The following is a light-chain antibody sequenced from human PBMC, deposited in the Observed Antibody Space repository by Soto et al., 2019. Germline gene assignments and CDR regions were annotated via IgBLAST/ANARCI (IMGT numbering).Light chain of an antibody. CDR3: CSYAGTYIFV. Sequence: QSVLTQPRSVSVSPGQSVTISCTGTSSDVGAYNYVSWYQQHPGKAPKLIIYDVTQRPSGVPDRFSGSKSGNTASLTISGLQAEDEADYYCCSYAGTYIFVFGTGTKVTV. V-gene: IGLV2-11*01. J-gene: IGLJ1*01. CDR2: DVT. CDR1: SSDVGAYNY.